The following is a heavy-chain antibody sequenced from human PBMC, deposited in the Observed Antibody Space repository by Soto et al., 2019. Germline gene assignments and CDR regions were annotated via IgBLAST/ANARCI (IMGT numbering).Heavy chain of an antibody. J-gene: IGHJ1*01. CDR2: ISFDGRNT. CDR1: GFSFNNYG. CDR3: ANQSVSGFYYTVGPGVLLAF. V-gene: IGHV3-30*18. Sequence: GGSLRLSCAASGFSFNNYGMHWVRQAPGKGLEWVVVISFDGRNTYYADSVKGRFTISRDNSKNTLYLEMTSLRAEDTAVYYCANQSVSGFYYTVGPGVLLAFRARGSLAPVSS. D-gene: IGHD3-22*01.